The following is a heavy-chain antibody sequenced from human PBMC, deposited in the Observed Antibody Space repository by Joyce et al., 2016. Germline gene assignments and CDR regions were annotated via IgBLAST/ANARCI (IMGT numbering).Heavy chain of an antibody. D-gene: IGHD1-26*01. CDR2: INGGNGNT. CDR1: GYTFTNYA. Sequence: QVQLVQSGAEVKKPGASVKVSCKDSGYTFTNYAIHGVRQAPGQRLEWMAWINGGNGNTKYSQKVQERVTITRDTSASTAYMELSSLISEDTAVYYCARSLGATPALGYWGQGTLVTVS. CDR3: ARSLGATPALGY. V-gene: IGHV1-3*01. J-gene: IGHJ4*02.